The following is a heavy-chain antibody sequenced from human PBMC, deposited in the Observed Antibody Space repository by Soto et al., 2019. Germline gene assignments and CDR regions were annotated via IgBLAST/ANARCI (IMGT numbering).Heavy chain of an antibody. CDR3: ARKIVAAGGRRYFDL. D-gene: IGHD6-13*01. J-gene: IGHJ2*01. Sequence: QVQLVESGGGLVKPGGSLRLSCAASGFTFSDYYMSWIRQAPGKGLEWVSYINSSSSYTNYADSVKGRFTISRDNAKNSLYLQMNSLRAEDTAVYYCARKIVAAGGRRYFDLVGRGTLVTVSS. CDR2: INSSSSYT. V-gene: IGHV3-11*05. CDR1: GFTFSDYY.